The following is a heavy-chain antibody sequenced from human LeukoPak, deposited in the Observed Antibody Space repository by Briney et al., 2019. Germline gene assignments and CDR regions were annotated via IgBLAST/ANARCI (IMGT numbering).Heavy chain of an antibody. CDR3: ARFPVVYYYYGMDV. V-gene: IGHV4-34*01. CDR1: GGSFSGYY. Sequence: ETLSLTCAVYGGSFSGYYWSWIRQPPGKGLEWIGEINHSGSTNYNPSLKSRVTISVDTSKNQFSLKLSSVTAADTAVYYCARFPVVYYYYGMDVWGQGTTVTVSS. CDR2: INHSGST. J-gene: IGHJ6*02.